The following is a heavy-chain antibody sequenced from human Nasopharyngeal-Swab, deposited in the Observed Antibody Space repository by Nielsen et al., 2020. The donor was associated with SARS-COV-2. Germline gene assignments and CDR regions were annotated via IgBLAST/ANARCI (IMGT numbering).Heavy chain of an antibody. CDR3: ARDDYGDYYYYMDV. J-gene: IGHJ6*03. V-gene: IGHV3-7*01. D-gene: IGHD4-17*01. CDR2: IKQDGSEK. Sequence: WIRQPPGKGLEWVANIKQDGSEKYYVDSVKGRFTTSRDNAKNSLYLQMNSLRAEDTAVYYCARDDYGDYYYYMDVWGKGTTVTVSS.